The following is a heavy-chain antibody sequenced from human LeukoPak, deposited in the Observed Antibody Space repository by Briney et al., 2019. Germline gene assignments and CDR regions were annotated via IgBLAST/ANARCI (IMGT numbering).Heavy chain of an antibody. CDR3: ARGLVGAKMAY. CDR1: GYTFTSYA. J-gene: IGHJ4*02. V-gene: IGHV7-4-1*02. Sequence: VASVKVSCKASGYTFTSYAMNWVRQAPGQGLEWMGLINTNTGNPTYAQGFTGRFVFSLDTSVSTAYLQISSLKAEDTAVYYCARGLVGAKMAYWGQGTLVTVSS. CDR2: INTNTGNP. D-gene: IGHD1-26*01.